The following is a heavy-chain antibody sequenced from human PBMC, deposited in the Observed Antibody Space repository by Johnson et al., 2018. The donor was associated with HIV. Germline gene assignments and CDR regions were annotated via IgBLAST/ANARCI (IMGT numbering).Heavy chain of an antibody. D-gene: IGHD2-8*01. CDR2: ISYDGSNK. CDR3: ARLRRMGAFDI. V-gene: IGHV3-30-3*01. CDR1: GFTFSSYA. J-gene: IGHJ3*02. Sequence: QVQLVESGGGVVQPGRSLRLSCAASGFTFSSYAMHWVRQAPGKGLEWVAVISYDGSNKYYADSVKGRFTISRENAKNSLYLQMNSLRAGDTAVYYCARLRRMGAFDIWGQGTMVTVSS.